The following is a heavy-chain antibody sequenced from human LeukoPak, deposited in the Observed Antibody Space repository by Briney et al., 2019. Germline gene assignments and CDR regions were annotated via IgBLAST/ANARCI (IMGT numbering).Heavy chain of an antibody. D-gene: IGHD2-2*01. V-gene: IGHV3-43*02. CDR1: GFTFDDYA. CDR3: AKGSSTSPYNYYYYMDV. J-gene: IGHJ6*03. Sequence: GGSLRLSCAASGFTFDDYATHWVRQAPGKGLEWVSLISGDGGSTYYADSVKGRFTISRDNSKNSLYLQMNSLRTEDTALYYCAKGSSTSPYNYYYYMDVWGKGTTVAVSS. CDR2: ISGDGGST.